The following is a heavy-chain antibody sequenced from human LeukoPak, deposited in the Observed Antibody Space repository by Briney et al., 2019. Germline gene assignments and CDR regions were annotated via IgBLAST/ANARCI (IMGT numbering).Heavy chain of an antibody. CDR1: GFTFDDYA. CDR2: ISWNSGSI. J-gene: IGHJ6*02. D-gene: IGHD2-2*01. CDR3: AKDGVSTSSNYGMDV. V-gene: IGHV3-9*01. Sequence: GGSLRLSCAASGFTFDDYAMHWVRQAPGKGLEWVSGISWNSGSIGYADSVKGRFTISRDNAKNSLYLQMDSLRAEDTALYYCAKDGVSTSSNYGMDVWGQGTTVTVSS.